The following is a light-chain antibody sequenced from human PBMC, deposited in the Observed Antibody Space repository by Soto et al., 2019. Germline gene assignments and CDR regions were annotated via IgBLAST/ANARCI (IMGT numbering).Light chain of an antibody. Sequence: DIQMTQSPSSLFSSVGDRVTITCRASESISGYVNWYQQKPGKAPKLLLYAASSLQSGVPSRFSGSGSGTHFTLTISSLQPEDFATYYCQESFRTPYTFGQGTKLQIK. CDR2: AAS. J-gene: IGKJ2*01. CDR3: QESFRTPYT. V-gene: IGKV1-39*01. CDR1: ESISGY.